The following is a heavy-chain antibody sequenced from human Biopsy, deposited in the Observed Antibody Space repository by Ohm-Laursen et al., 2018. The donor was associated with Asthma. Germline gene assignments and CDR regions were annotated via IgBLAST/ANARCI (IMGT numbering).Heavy chain of an antibody. J-gene: IGHJ4*02. Sequence: ASVKVSCKISGYSLTDLSMHWVRQAPGQGLEWMGGHDHAEGGTVNARRFQGRVTMTEDTSTDTADMELSSLSSDDTAVYDCASDFPKDYVRYNFEFWGQGTLVTVSS. CDR1: GYSLTDLS. CDR3: ASDFPKDYVRYNFEF. CDR2: HDHAEGGT. D-gene: IGHD4-17*01. V-gene: IGHV1-24*01.